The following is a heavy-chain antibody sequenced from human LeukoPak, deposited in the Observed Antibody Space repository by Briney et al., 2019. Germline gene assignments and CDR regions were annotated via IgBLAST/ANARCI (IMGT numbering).Heavy chain of an antibody. J-gene: IGHJ3*02. CDR1: GFTFSSYA. Sequence: PGGSLRLSCAASGFTFSSYAMSWVRQAPGKGLEWVSAISGSGGSTYYADSVKGRFTISRDNSKNTLYLQMNSLRAEDTAVYYCAKVDLGFPCHTNYYDSSGCVRETFDIWGQGTMVTVSS. CDR3: AKVDLGFPCHTNYYDSSGCVRETFDI. CDR2: ISGSGGST. D-gene: IGHD3-22*01. V-gene: IGHV3-23*01.